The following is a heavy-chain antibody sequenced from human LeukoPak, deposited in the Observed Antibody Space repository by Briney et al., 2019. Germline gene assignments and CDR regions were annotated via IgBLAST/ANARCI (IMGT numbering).Heavy chain of an antibody. D-gene: IGHD3-10*01. CDR1: GFTFSSYW. J-gene: IGHJ4*02. CDR3: ALTYYYGSGSAPKDY. Sequence: GGSLRLSCAASGFTFSSYWMTWVRQAPGKGLEWVGNIKQDGSEKYYVDSVKGRFTISRDNAKNSLYLQMNSLRAEDTAVYYCALTYYYGSGSAPKDYWGQGTLVTVSS. CDR2: IKQDGSEK. V-gene: IGHV3-7*01.